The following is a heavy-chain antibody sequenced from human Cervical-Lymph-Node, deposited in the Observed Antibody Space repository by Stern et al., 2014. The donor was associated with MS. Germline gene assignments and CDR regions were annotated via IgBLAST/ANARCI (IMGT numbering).Heavy chain of an antibody. CDR3: ARGAYSSSFYGVKVWFDP. V-gene: IGHV3-48*02. Sequence: VQLVQSGGGLVQPGGSLRLSCVASGFNFSTYSMNWARQAPGKGLEWVSYISSRSSTILYADSVKGRFTITRDNAKNSMFLQMSSLRDEDTAVYYCARGAYSSSFYGVKVWFDPWGQGTLVTVSS. J-gene: IGHJ5*02. CDR2: ISSRSSTI. D-gene: IGHD6-13*01. CDR1: GFNFSTYS.